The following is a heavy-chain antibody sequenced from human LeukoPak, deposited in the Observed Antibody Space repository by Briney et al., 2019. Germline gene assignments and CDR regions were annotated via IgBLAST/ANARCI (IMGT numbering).Heavy chain of an antibody. Sequence: GGSLRLSCAASGFIVINYYMSWVRQAPGKGLEWVSVIFDGGGTFYSDSVKGRFTVSRDYSKNTLYLQMNSLRADDTAVYYCARDSSGPAFWGQGTLVTVSS. CDR3: ARDSSGPAF. J-gene: IGHJ4*02. V-gene: IGHV3-53*01. CDR2: IFDGGGT. D-gene: IGHD3-22*01. CDR1: GFIVINYY.